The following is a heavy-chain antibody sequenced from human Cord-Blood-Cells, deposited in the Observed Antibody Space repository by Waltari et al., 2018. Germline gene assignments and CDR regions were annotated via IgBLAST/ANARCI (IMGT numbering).Heavy chain of an antibody. CDR1: GGSISSYY. CDR3: ARAGIEANWGFDY. CDR2: IYTSGST. V-gene: IGHV4-4*07. J-gene: IGHJ4*02. Sequence: QVQLQESGPGLVKPSETLSLTCTVSGGSISSYYWSWSRQPAGKGLGWIGRIYTSGSTNYNPPLKGRVTMSVDTSKNQFSLKLSSVTAADTAVYYCARAGIEANWGFDYWGQGTLVTVSS. D-gene: IGHD7-27*01.